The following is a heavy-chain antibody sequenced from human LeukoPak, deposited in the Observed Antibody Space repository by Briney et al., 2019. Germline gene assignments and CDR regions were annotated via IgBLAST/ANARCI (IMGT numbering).Heavy chain of an antibody. Sequence: GGSLRLSCAASGFTFSDYYMSWIRLAPGKGLEWVSYISSSSSYINYADSVKDRFTISRDNAKNSLCLQMNSLRAEDTAVYYCALYCSGGSCYSMGGAFDIWGQGTVVTVSS. CDR3: ALYCSGGSCYSMGGAFDI. D-gene: IGHD2-15*01. CDR1: GFTFSDYY. V-gene: IGHV3-11*03. J-gene: IGHJ3*02. CDR2: ISSSSSYI.